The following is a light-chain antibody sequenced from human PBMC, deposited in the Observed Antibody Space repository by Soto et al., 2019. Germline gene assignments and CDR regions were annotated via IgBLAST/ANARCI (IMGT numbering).Light chain of an antibody. Sequence: PGERATLSCRASQRVSSYLAWYQQKPGQAPRLLIYDASNRATGIPARFSGSGSGTDFTLTISSLEPEDFAVYYCQQRSNWPSITFGQGTRLEIK. CDR2: DAS. V-gene: IGKV3-11*01. CDR1: QRVSSY. CDR3: QQRSNWPSIT. J-gene: IGKJ5*01.